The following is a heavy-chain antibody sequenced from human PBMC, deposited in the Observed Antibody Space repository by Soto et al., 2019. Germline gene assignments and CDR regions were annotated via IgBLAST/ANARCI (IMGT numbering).Heavy chain of an antibody. CDR3: ARGVAAASYWFDP. V-gene: IGHV1-46*01. CDR2: INPSGGST. J-gene: IGHJ5*02. CDR1: GYTFTAGYY. D-gene: IGHD6-13*01. Sequence: ASVKVSCKASGYTFTAGYYIHWVRQAPGQGLEWMGIINPSGGSTSYAQKFQGRVTMTRDTSTSTVYMELSSLRSEDTAVYYCARGVAAASYWFDPWGQGTLVTVSS.